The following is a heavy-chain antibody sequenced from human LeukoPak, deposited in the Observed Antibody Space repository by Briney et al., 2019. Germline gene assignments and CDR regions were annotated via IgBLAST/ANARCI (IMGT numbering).Heavy chain of an antibody. J-gene: IGHJ4*02. V-gene: IGHV3-30*02. D-gene: IGHD1-26*01. CDR3: AKSAVAATLGDY. CDR1: GFTFSSYG. Sequence: GGSLRLSCAASGFTFSSYGMHWVRQAPGKGLEWVAFIRYDGSNKYYADSVKGRFTISRDNSRDTLYLQMISLRAEDTAVYYCAKSAVAATLGDYWGQGTPVTVSS. CDR2: IRYDGSNK.